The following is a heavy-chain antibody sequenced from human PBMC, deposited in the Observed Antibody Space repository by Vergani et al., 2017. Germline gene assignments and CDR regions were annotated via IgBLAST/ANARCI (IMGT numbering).Heavy chain of an antibody. D-gene: IGHD6-13*01. CDR1: GFTFSNAW. V-gene: IGHV3-74*01. J-gene: IGHJ4*02. CDR2: INSDGSST. Sequence: EVQLVESGGGLVKPGGSLRLSCAASGFTFSNAWMSWVRQAPGKGLVWVSRINSDGSSTSYADSVKGRFTISRDNAKNTLYLQMNSLRAEDTAVYYCARDSSVAAADYWGQGTLVTVSS. CDR3: ARDSSVAAADY.